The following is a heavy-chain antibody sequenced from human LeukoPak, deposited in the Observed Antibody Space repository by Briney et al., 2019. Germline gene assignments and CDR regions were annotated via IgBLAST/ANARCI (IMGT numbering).Heavy chain of an antibody. J-gene: IGHJ4*02. D-gene: IGHD7-27*01. V-gene: IGHV3-23*01. CDR1: GFTFDDYG. CDR3: AKDVGNYFDY. Sequence: PGGSLRLSCAASGFTFDDYGMSWVRQARGKALEWVSAISGSGGSTYYADSVKARFTISRDNSKNTLYLQMNSLRAEDTAVYYCAKDVGNYFDYWDQGTLVTVSS. CDR2: ISGSGGST.